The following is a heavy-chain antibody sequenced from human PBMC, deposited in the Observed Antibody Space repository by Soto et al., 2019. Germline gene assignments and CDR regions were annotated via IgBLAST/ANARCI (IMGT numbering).Heavy chain of an antibody. CDR2: ISTSPGVI. CDR1: GFTFSSYE. J-gene: IGHJ4*02. V-gene: IGHV3-48*03. D-gene: IGHD3-10*01. CDR3: ARERYDSGRPLDS. Sequence: EVQLVESGGGLVQPGGSLRLSCAASGFTFSSYELNWVRQAPGKGLEWVSYISTSPGVIYYGDSVKGRFTISRDNAKNSLYLQMNSLRAEDTAVYYCARERYDSGRPLDSWGQGTLVTVSS.